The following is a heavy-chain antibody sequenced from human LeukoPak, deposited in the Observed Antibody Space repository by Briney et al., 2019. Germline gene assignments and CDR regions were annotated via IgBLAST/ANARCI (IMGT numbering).Heavy chain of an antibody. Sequence: SQALSLTCTVSGGSISSGGYYLSWIRQHPGKGLEWIGYIYYSGSTYYNPSLKSRVTISVDTSKNQFSLKLSSVTAADTAVYYCARHPYYGSSLYYFDYWGQGTLVTVSS. CDR2: IYYSGST. V-gene: IGHV4-31*03. CDR3: ARHPYYGSSLYYFDY. D-gene: IGHD3-10*01. J-gene: IGHJ4*02. CDR1: GGSISSGGYY.